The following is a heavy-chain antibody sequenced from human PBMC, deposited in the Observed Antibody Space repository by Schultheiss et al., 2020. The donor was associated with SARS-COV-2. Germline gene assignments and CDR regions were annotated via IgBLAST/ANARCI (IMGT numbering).Heavy chain of an antibody. D-gene: IGHD3-22*01. CDR3: ARDSDYYYDSSGYYDY. CDR1: GFTFSDYY. CDR2: IYYSGST. Sequence: GSLRLSCAASGFTFSDYYMSWIRQPPGKGLEWIGYIYYSGSTNYNPSLKSRVTMSVDTSKNQFSLKLSSVTAADTAVYYCARDSDYYYDSSGYYDYWGQGTLVTVSS. J-gene: IGHJ4*02. V-gene: IGHV4-59*12.